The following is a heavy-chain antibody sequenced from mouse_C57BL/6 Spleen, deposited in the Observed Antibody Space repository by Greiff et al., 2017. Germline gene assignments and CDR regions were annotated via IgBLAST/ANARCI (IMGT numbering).Heavy chain of an antibody. CDR3: TRRDYGSSWFAY. CDR1: GYTFTDYE. CDR2: IDPETGGT. J-gene: IGHJ3*01. V-gene: IGHV1-15*01. Sequence: QVQLQQSGAELVRPGASVTLSCKASGYTFTDYEMHWVKQTPVHGLEWIGAIDPETGGTAYNQKFKGKAILTADKSSSTAYMELRSLTSEDSAVYYCTRRDYGSSWFAYWGQVTLVTVSA. D-gene: IGHD1-1*01.